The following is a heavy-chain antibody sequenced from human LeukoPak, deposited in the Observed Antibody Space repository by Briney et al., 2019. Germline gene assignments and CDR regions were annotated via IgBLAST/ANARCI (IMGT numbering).Heavy chain of an antibody. J-gene: IGHJ4*02. CDR2: INHSGST. CDR1: GGSFSGYS. Sequence: PSETLSLTCAVYGGSFSGYSWSWIRQPPGKGLEWIGEINHSGSTNYNPSLKSRVTISVDTSKNQFSLKLSSVTAADTAVYYCARNWELDYWGQGTLVTVSS. V-gene: IGHV4-34*01. CDR3: ARNWELDY. D-gene: IGHD1-26*01.